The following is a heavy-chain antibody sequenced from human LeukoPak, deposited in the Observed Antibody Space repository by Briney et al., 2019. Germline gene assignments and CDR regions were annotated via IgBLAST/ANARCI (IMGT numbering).Heavy chain of an antibody. Sequence: GRSLRLSCAASGFTFSSYAMHWVRQAPGKGLEWVAVISYDGSNKYYADSVKGRFTISRDNSKNTLCLQMNSLRAEDTAVYYCAREIYCSGGSCGDAFDIWGQGTMVTVSS. V-gene: IGHV3-30-3*01. D-gene: IGHD2-15*01. CDR1: GFTFSSYA. CDR2: ISYDGSNK. CDR3: AREIYCSGGSCGDAFDI. J-gene: IGHJ3*02.